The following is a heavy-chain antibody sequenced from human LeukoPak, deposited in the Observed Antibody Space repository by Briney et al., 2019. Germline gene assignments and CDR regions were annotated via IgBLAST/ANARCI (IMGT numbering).Heavy chain of an antibody. V-gene: IGHV3-9*01. CDR3: ARDMRATVDY. D-gene: IGHD1-26*01. CDR1: GFTFDDYA. Sequence: GRSLRLSCAASGFTFDDYAMHWVRQAPGKGLEWVSGISWNSGSIGYADSVKGRFTISRDNAKNSLYLQMNSLRAEDTAVYYCARDMRATVDYWGQGTLVTVSS. CDR2: ISWNSGSI. J-gene: IGHJ4*02.